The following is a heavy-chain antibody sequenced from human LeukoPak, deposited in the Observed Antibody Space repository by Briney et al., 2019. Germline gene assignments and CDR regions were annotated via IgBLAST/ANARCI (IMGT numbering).Heavy chain of an antibody. Sequence: SETLSLTCTVSGGSISSYYWSWIRQPPGKGLEWIGYIYTSGSTNYNPSLKSRVTISVDTSKNQFSLKLSSVTAADTAVYYCARIHGGYQQPNNWFDPWGQRTLVTVSS. CDR3: ARIHGGYQQPNNWFDP. J-gene: IGHJ5*02. CDR2: IYTSGST. V-gene: IGHV4-4*09. D-gene: IGHD6-13*01. CDR1: GGSISSYY.